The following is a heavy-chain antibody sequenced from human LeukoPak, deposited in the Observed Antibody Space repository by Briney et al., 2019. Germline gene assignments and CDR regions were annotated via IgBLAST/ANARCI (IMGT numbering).Heavy chain of an antibody. CDR2: IIPIFGTA. D-gene: IGHD1-14*01. CDR3: ARDSRSPE. CDR1: GYTFTSNY. J-gene: IGHJ4*02. V-gene: IGHV1-69*13. Sequence: SVKVSCKASGYTFTSNYIHWVRQAPGQGLEWMGGIIPIFGTANYAQKFQGRVTITADESTSTAYMELSSLRSEDTAVYYCARDSRSPEWGQGTLVTVSS.